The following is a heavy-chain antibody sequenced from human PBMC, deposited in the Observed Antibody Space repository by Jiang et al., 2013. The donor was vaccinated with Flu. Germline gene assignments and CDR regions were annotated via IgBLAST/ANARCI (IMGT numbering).Heavy chain of an antibody. Sequence: EVKKPGSSVKVSCKASGGTFSSYAISWVRQAPGQGLEWMGGIIPIFGTANYAQKFQGRVTITADESTSTAYMELSSLRSEDTAVYYCARSHTTGLGKGVYFDYWGQGTLVTVSS. V-gene: IGHV1-69*01. CDR1: GGTFSSYA. J-gene: IGHJ4*02. CDR2: IIPIFGTA. D-gene: IGHD7-27*01. CDR3: ARSHTTGLGKGVYFDY.